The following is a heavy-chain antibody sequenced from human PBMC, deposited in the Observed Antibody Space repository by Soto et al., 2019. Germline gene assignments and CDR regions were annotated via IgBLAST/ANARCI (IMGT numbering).Heavy chain of an antibody. D-gene: IGHD4-17*01. Sequence: PSETLSLTCAVSGGSISSGGYSWSWIRQPPGKGLEWIGYIYHSGSTYYNPSLKSRVTISVDRSKNQFSLKLSSVTAADTAVYYCARDYGGNSDYWGQGTQVTVSS. CDR2: IYHSGST. V-gene: IGHV4-30-2*01. CDR3: ARDYGGNSDY. CDR1: GGSISSGGYS. J-gene: IGHJ4*02.